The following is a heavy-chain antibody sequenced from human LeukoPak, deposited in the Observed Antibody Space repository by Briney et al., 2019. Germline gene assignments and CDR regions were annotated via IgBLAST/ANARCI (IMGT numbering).Heavy chain of an antibody. CDR1: GFTFSNYA. CDR3: ARGLDTVDISTGFDS. D-gene: IGHD3-9*01. V-gene: IGHV3-23*01. J-gene: IGHJ4*02. Sequence: GGSLRLSCAASGFTFSNYAMSWVRQAPGKGLEWVSAISGSGASTYYADSVRGRFTISRDNSKNTLYLQMNSLRADDTAIYYCARGLDTVDISTGFDSWGQGTLVTVSS. CDR2: ISGSGAST.